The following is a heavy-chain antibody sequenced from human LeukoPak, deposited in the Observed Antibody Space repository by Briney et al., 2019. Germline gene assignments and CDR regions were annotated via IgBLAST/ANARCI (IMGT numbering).Heavy chain of an antibody. CDR3: ARVLNSSGWTVDFDY. CDR1: GYTFTGYY. J-gene: IGHJ4*02. V-gene: IGHV1-2*02. Sequence: ASVKVSCKSSGYTFTGYYMHWVRQAPGQGLEWMGWINPNSGGTNYAQKFQGRVTMTRDTSISTAYMELSRLRSDDTAVYYCARVLNSSGWTVDFDYWGQGTLVTVSS. D-gene: IGHD6-19*01. CDR2: INPNSGGT.